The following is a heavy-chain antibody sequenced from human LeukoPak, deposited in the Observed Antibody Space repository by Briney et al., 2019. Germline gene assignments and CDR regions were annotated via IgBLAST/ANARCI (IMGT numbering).Heavy chain of an antibody. CDR3: AMINQGGRWLQFDY. CDR2: IYYSGST. CDR1: GGSISSGDYY. V-gene: IGHV4-30-4*01. D-gene: IGHD5-24*01. Sequence: PSETLSLTCTVSGGSISSGDYYWSWIRQPPGKGLEWIGYIYYSGSTYYNPSLKSRVTISVDTSKNQFSLKLSSVTAADTAVYYCAMINQGGRWLQFDYWGQGTLVTVSS. J-gene: IGHJ4*02.